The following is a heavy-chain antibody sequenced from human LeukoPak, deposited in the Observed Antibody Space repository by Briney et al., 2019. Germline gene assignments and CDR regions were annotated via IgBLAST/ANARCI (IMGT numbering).Heavy chain of an antibody. CDR3: AKRPEDFWSGYSSYYFDY. CDR2: ISGSGGST. J-gene: IGHJ4*02. V-gene: IGHV3-23*01. D-gene: IGHD3-3*01. Sequence: PGGSLRLSCAASGFTFSSYAMSWVRQAPGKGLEWVSAISGSGGSTYYADSVKGRFTISRDNSKNTLYLQMNNLRAEDTAVYYCAKRPEDFWSGYSSYYFDYWDQGTLVTVSS. CDR1: GFTFSSYA.